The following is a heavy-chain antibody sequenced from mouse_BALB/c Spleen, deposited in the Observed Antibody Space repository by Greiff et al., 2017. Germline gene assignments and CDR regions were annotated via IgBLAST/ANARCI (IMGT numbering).Heavy chain of an antibody. V-gene: IGHV3-6*02. Sequence: EVQLVESGPGLVKPSQSLSLTCSVTGYSITSGYYWNWIRQFPGNKLEWMGYISYDGSNNYNPSLKNRISITRDTSKNQFFLKLNSVTTEDTATYYCAREITTATLDYWGQGTTLTVSS. J-gene: IGHJ2*01. D-gene: IGHD1-2*01. CDR3: AREITTATLDY. CDR1: GYSITSGYY. CDR2: ISYDGSN.